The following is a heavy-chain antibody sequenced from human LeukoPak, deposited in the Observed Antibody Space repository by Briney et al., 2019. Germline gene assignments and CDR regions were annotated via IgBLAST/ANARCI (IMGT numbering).Heavy chain of an antibody. J-gene: IGHJ4*02. D-gene: IGHD6-13*01. CDR2: IYYSGRS. CDR3: ARHHGRGAAGIFDY. V-gene: IGHV4-39*01. CDR1: GFTFSGYY. Sequence: SETLSLTCAVYGFTFSGYYWSWLRQPPGKGLEWIGSIYYSGRSYYNPSLKSRVSISVDTSKSQFSLKLSSVTAADTAVYYCARHHGRGAAGIFDYWGQRTLVTVSS.